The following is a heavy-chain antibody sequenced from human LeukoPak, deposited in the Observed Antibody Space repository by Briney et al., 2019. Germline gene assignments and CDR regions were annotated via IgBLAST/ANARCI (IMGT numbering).Heavy chain of an antibody. J-gene: IGHJ1*01. CDR1: GGSMSSYY. CDR3: ATAAEYSDFHH. CDR2: IYYSGST. Sequence: PSETLSLTCTVSGGSMSSYYWNWIRQPPGKGLEWIGYIYYSGSTNYNPSLKSRVTISVDTSKKEFSLKLSSVTAADTAVYYCATAAEYSDFHHWGQGTLVTVSS. V-gene: IGHV4-59*12. D-gene: IGHD6-6*01.